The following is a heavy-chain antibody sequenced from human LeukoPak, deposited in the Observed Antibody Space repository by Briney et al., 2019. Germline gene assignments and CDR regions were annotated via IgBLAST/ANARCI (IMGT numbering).Heavy chain of an antibody. D-gene: IGHD2-2*01. Sequence: GASVKVSCKASGYTFTSYDINWVRQATGQGLEWMGWMNPNSGNTGYAQKFQGRVTMTRNTSISTAYMELSSLRSEDTAVYYCARGLRVVVVPAAPLYYMDVWGKGTTVTVSS. CDR1: GYTFTSYD. J-gene: IGHJ6*03. CDR3: ARGLRVVVVPAAPLYYMDV. CDR2: MNPNSGNT. V-gene: IGHV1-8*01.